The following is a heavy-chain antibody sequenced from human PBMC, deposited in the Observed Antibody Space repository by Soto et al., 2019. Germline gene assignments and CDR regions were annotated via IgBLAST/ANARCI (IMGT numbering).Heavy chain of an antibody. CDR3: AREDSIIIPAVSDF. D-gene: IGHD2-2*01. Sequence: GASLRLSCTVSGFAFNNDGINWVRQAPGKGLEWVSSISKSDYTYYSDSVKGRFTISRDNAKNSVSLQMNTLRVEDTAVYYCAREDSIIIPAVSDFWGQGTRVTVSS. V-gene: IGHV3-21*01. J-gene: IGHJ4*02. CDR1: GFAFNNDG. CDR2: ISKSDYT.